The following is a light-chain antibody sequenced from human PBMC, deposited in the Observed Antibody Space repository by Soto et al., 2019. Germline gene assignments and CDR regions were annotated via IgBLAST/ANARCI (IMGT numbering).Light chain of an antibody. CDR2: DVS. CDR1: QSVSSY. Sequence: ETVLTQSPATLSLSPGERATLSCRASQSVSSYLAWYQQKPGQAPRLLIYDVSNRATGIPARFSGSGSGTDFTLTISSLEPEDVAVYYCQHRANWPLTFGGGTKVEIK. CDR3: QHRANWPLT. J-gene: IGKJ4*01. V-gene: IGKV3-11*01.